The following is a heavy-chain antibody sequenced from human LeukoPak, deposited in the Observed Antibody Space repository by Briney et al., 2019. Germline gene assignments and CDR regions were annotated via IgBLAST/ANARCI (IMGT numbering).Heavy chain of an antibody. CDR1: GGSISSGSYY. CDR3: ARGAVADNSFDY. V-gene: IGHV4-61*02. D-gene: IGHD6-19*01. Sequence: SETLSLTCTVSGGSISSGSYYWSWIRQPAGTGLEWIGRIYTSGSTNYNPSLKSRVTISVDTSKNRFSLKLSSVTAADTAVYYCARGAVADNSFDYWGQGTLVTVSS. CDR2: IYTSGST. J-gene: IGHJ4*02.